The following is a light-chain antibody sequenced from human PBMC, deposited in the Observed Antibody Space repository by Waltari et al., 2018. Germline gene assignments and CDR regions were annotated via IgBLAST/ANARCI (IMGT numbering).Light chain of an antibody. CDR2: EVY. V-gene: IGKV2-29*03. J-gene: IGKJ4*01. CDR1: QSLLHRDGKTY. CDR3: MQGVHLPLT. Sequence: DIVMTQTPISLSVSPGQPASISCKSSQSLLHRDGKTYLYWYLKRPGLSPQHLISEVYSRFSGGSDRCSGSGSGTDFTLISSRVEAEDVGLYDCMQGVHLPLTFGGGTKVEIQ.